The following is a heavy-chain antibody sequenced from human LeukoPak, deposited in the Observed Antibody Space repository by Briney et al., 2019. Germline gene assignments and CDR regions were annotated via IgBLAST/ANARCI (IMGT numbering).Heavy chain of an antibody. V-gene: IGHV3-48*03. CDR2: ISGSGTTT. D-gene: IGHD3-22*01. CDR1: GFTFSSYE. CDR3: ARINYFDSTGYGGEMDY. Sequence: GGSLRLSCAASGFTFSSYEMNWVRQAPRKGLEWVSYISGSGTTTSYANSVKGRFTISRDNAMNSVYLQMTGLRVEDTAIYFCARINYFDSTGYGGEMDYWGQGNLVTVSS. J-gene: IGHJ4*02.